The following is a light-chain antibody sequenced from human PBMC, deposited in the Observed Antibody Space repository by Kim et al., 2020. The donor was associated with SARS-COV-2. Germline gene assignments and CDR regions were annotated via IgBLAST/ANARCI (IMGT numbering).Light chain of an antibody. Sequence: QLVPTPGTATSMHVGQYTLVSWYQQHPGNAPKLIIYDVNGRPSGVPVRFSGSKSGNTASLTISGLQPDDEADYYCCSYAGSYTWLFGGGTQLTVL. CDR2: DVN. J-gene: IGLJ3*02. CDR1: SMHVGQYTL. CDR3: CSYAGSYTWL. V-gene: IGLV2-11*03.